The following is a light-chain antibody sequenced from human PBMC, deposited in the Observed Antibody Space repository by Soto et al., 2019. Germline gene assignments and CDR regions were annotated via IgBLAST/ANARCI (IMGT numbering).Light chain of an antibody. V-gene: IGKV3-20*01. J-gene: IGKJ5*01. CDR3: PLSGCSPIC. Sequence: TQTPATLAVASRERATLSCRASQSVSSSYLAWYQQKPGQAPRLLIYGASSRATGIPDRFSGSGSGTDFTLTISRLEPEDFALYCCPLSGCSPICFADGTRLEIK. CDR1: QSVSSSY. CDR2: GAS.